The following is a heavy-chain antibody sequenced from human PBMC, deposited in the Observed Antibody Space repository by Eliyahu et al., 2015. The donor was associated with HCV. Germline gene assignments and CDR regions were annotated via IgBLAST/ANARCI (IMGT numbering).Heavy chain of an antibody. D-gene: IGHD3-10*01. J-gene: IGHJ6*03. CDR1: GFTFSSYW. CDR3: ARENEVITHYYYYYYMDV. V-gene: IGHV3-7*01. CDR2: IKQDGSEK. Sequence: EVQLVESGGGLVQPGGSLRLSCAASGFTFSSYWMSWVRQAPGKGLEWVANIKQDGSEKYYVDSVKGRFTISRDNAKNSLYLQMNSLRAEDTAVYYCARENEVITHYYYYYYMDVWGKGTTVTVSS.